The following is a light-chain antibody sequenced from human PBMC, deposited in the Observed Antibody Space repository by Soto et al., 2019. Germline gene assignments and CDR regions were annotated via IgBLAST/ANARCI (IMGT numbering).Light chain of an antibody. CDR1: SSGVGGYNY. V-gene: IGLV2-14*01. Sequence: QSVLTQPASVSGSPGQSITISCTGTSSGVGGYNYVSWYQQHPGKAPKLMIYDVSNRPSGVSNRFSGSKSGNTASLTISGLQAEDEDDYYCSSYTTSSTLGVVFGGGTQLTVL. J-gene: IGLJ2*01. CDR3: SSYTTSSTLGVV. CDR2: DVS.